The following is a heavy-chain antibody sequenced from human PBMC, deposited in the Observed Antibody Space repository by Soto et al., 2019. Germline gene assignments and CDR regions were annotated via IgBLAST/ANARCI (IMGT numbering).Heavy chain of an antibody. CDR1: GGTFSSYT. V-gene: IGHV1-69*02. CDR2: IIPILGIA. Sequence: SVKVSCKASGGTFSSYTISWVRQAPGQGLEWMGRIIPILGIANYAQKFQGRVTITADKSTSTAYMELSSLRSEDTAVYYCARGVGYYDFWSGYSSWGQGTLVTVSS. D-gene: IGHD3-3*01. CDR3: ARGVGYYDFWSGYSS. J-gene: IGHJ5*02.